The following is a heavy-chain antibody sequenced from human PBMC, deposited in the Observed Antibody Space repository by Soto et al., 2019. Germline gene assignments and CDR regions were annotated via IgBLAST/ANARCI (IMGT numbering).Heavy chain of an antibody. V-gene: IGHV4-59*08. CDR3: AGLYGGPFDY. D-gene: IGHD3-10*01. Sequence: PSETLSLTCTVSGGSISSGYWSWIRQPPGKGLEWIGYIYYSGSTNYNPSLKSRVTISVDTSKNQFSLKLSSVTAADTAVYYCAGLYGGPFDYWGQGTLVTVSS. J-gene: IGHJ4*02. CDR2: IYYSGST. CDR1: GGSISSGY.